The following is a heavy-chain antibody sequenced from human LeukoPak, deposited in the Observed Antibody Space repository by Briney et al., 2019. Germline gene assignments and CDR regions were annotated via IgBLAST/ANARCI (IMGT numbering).Heavy chain of an antibody. V-gene: IGHV3-23*01. CDR2: FSASGGTT. Sequence: PGGSLRLSCAASGFTFSRSAMNWVRQAPGKGLEWGSSFSASGGTTYYADSVKGRFTISRDNSKNTLSVQMNSLRAEDTAVYYCAKANYSGSYYFDSWGQGTLVTVSS. J-gene: IGHJ4*02. D-gene: IGHD1-26*01. CDR1: GFTFSRSA. CDR3: AKANYSGSYYFDS.